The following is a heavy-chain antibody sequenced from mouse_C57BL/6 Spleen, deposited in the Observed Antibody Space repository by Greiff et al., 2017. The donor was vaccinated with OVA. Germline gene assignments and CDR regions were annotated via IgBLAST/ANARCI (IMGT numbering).Heavy chain of an antibody. CDR2: ISSGSSTI. V-gene: IGHV5-17*01. CDR1: GFTFSDYG. Sequence: EVMLVESGGGLVKPGGSLKLSCAASGFTFSDYGMHWVRQAPEKGLEWVAYISSGSSTIYYADTVKGRFTICRDNAKKTLCLQRTSLRSEDTAMYYCARWGVAAWFAYWGRGTLVTVSA. J-gene: IGHJ3*01. CDR3: ARWGVAAWFAY.